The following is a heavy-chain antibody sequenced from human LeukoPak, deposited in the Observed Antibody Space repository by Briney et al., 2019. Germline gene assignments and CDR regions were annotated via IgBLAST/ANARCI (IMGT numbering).Heavy chain of an antibody. J-gene: IGHJ4*02. CDR3: VASYGGYVLDY. D-gene: IGHD5-12*01. CDR2: VFNNGGT. V-gene: IGHV4-59*01. CDR1: GGSIGSYH. Sequence: SGTLSLTCTVSGGSIGSYHWNWIRHPSGKGLEGIGIVFNNGGTKHNPSLKSRIAISVDTFKNQFALKLTSVTAADTAVYYCVASYGGYVLDYWGQGALVIVSS.